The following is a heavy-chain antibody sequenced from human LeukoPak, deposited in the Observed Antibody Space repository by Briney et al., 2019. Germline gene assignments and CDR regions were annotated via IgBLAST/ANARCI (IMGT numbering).Heavy chain of an antibody. D-gene: IGHD3-10*01. J-gene: IGHJ4*02. V-gene: IGHV1-8*03. Sequence: ASVKVSCKASGYTFTSYAMNWVRQAPGQGLEWMGWMSPNSGNTGYAQKFQGRVTISRNTSINTAYMELSSLRSEDTAVYYCARSGTGDERIGVDYWGQGTLVTVSS. CDR1: GYTFTSYA. CDR2: MSPNSGNT. CDR3: ARSGTGDERIGVDY.